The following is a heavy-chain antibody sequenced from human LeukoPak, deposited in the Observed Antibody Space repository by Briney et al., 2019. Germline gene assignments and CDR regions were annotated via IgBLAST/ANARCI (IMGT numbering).Heavy chain of an antibody. V-gene: IGHV4-34*01. Sequence: SETLSLTCVVYDDSFSGYYWSWIRQPPGKGLEWIGEINHSGSTNYNPSLKSRVTISVDTSKNHFSLKVSSVTAADTAMYFCARGLYYSGSGRTFDSWGQGTLVTVSS. CDR1: DDSFSGYY. J-gene: IGHJ4*02. D-gene: IGHD3-10*01. CDR3: ARGLYYSGSGRTFDS. CDR2: INHSGST.